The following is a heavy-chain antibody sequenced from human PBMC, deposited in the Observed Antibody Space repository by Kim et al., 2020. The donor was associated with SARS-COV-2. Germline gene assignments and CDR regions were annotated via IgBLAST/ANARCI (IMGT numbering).Heavy chain of an antibody. CDR3: TDLPGTLGG. CDR1: GFSFSGYW. Sequence: GGSLRLSCAASGFSFSGYWMHWVRQAPGKGLVWVSCISTDGSSTNYADSVKGRFTISRDNAKNTLYLQMNSLRAEDTAVYYCTDLPGTLGGWGLGTTVTVSS. D-gene: IGHD3-10*01. V-gene: IGHV3-74*01. J-gene: IGHJ6*02. CDR2: ISTDGSST.